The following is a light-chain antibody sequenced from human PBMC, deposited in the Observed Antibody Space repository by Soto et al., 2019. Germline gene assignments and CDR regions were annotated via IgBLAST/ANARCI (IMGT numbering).Light chain of an antibody. CDR2: EGS. V-gene: IGLV2-23*01. J-gene: IGLJ1*01. Sequence: QSVLTQPASVSGSPGQSITISCNGTSSDVGSYNLVSWYQQHPGKAPKLMIYEGSKRPSGVSNRFSGSKSGNTASLTISGLQAEDEADYYCCSYAGSSPYVFGTGTKLTVL. CDR3: CSYAGSSPYV. CDR1: SSDVGSYNL.